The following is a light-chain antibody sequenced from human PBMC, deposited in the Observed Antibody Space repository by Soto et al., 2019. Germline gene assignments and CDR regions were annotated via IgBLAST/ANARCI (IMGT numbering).Light chain of an antibody. CDR1: QSVSSY. CDR2: DAS. CDR3: QQRSNRPSIT. J-gene: IGKJ5*01. V-gene: IGKV3-11*01. Sequence: EIVLTQSPATLSLSPGERATLSCRASQSVSSYLAWYQQKPGQAPRLLIYDASNRATGIPARFSGSGSGTDFTLTISSLEPEDFAVYYCQQRSNRPSITFGXGTRLEIK.